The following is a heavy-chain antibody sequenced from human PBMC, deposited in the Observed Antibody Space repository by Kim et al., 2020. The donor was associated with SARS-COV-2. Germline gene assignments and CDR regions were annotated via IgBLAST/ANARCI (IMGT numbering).Heavy chain of an antibody. D-gene: IGHD5-12*01. V-gene: IGHV4-59*01. Sequence: SLKSRVTISVDTSKNQFFLKLSSVTAADTAVYYCARAPAAGMATIRAFDYWGQGTLVTVSS. J-gene: IGHJ4*02. CDR3: ARAPAAGMATIRAFDY.